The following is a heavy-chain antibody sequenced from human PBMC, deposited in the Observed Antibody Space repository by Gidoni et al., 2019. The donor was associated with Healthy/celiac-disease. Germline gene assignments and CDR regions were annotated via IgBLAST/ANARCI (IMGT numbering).Heavy chain of an antibody. CDR3: ATDLRPVGASSSPPPILDY. J-gene: IGHJ4*02. CDR2: FDPEDGET. CDR1: GYTITELS. D-gene: IGHD1-26*01. Sequence: QVQLVQSGAEVKKPGASVKVSCKVSGYTITELSMHWVRQAPGKGLEWMGGFDPEDGETIYAQKFQGRVTMTEDTSTDTAYMELSSLRSEDTAVYYCATDLRPVGASSSPPPILDYWGQGTLVTVSS. V-gene: IGHV1-24*01.